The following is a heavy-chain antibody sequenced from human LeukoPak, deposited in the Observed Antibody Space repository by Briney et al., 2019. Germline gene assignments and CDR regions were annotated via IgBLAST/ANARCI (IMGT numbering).Heavy chain of an antibody. Sequence: ETLSLTCAVYGGSFSGYYWSWIRQPPGKGLEWIGYIYYSGSTNYNPSLAGRVTISADTSKSQLSLRLSSVTAADTAVYYCARSIASRPFFAYWGQGTLVAVSS. CDR2: IYYSGST. D-gene: IGHD6-6*01. CDR3: ARSIASRPFFAY. V-gene: IGHV4-59*01. J-gene: IGHJ4*02. CDR1: GGSFSGYY.